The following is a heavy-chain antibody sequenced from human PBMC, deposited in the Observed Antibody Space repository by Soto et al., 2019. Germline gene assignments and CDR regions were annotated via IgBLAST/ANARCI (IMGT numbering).Heavy chain of an antibody. CDR3: ARAPYYYDSSGYYFDAFDI. D-gene: IGHD3-22*01. Sequence: SQTLSLTCAISGDSVSSNSAAWNWIRQSPSRGLEWLGRTYYRSKWYNDYEVSVKSRITINPDTSKNQFSLQLNSVTPDDTAVYYCARAPYYYDSSGYYFDAFDIWGQGTMVTVSS. V-gene: IGHV6-1*01. CDR1: GDSVSSNSAA. J-gene: IGHJ3*02. CDR2: TYYRSKWYN.